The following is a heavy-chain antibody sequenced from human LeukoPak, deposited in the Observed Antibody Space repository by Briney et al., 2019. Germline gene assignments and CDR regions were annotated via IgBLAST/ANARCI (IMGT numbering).Heavy chain of an antibody. V-gene: IGHV3-30*18. CDR3: AKYLSGSFDY. CDR2: ISHDGRNK. D-gene: IGHD5-12*01. Sequence: GGSLRLSCAAAGFTFSAFNIHWVRQAPGKGLEWVAVISHDGRNKYFADSVKGRFTISRDNSKNTVFLQMNSLRADDTAVYYCAKYLSGSFDYWGQGILVTVSS. CDR1: GFTFSAFN. J-gene: IGHJ4*02.